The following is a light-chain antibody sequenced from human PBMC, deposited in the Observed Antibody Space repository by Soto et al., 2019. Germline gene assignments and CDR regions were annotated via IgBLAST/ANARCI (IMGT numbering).Light chain of an antibody. V-gene: IGKV1-5*01. CDR1: QSINNW. CDR3: QQYHVYPST. CDR2: DAS. Sequence: DIQMTQSPSTLAASVGDRVTITCRASQSINNWLAWYQQKPGRARKLLIYDASILESGVPSSFSGSGSAMEFTHPSSSLQPDDFASYYCQQYHVYPSTFLQGTKVEIK. J-gene: IGKJ1*01.